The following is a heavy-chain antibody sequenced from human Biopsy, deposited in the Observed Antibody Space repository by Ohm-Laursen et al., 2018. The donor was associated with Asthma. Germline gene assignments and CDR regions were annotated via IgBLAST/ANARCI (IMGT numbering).Heavy chain of an antibody. CDR3: ARGPELDV. Sequence: SYTLSLTCYVYPGSFSGFFWTWIRQSPGKGLEWIGETNERGVTNNNPSLKSRVIISIDTFWNRVSLKLTSVTAADTAVYYCARGPELDVWGQGTTVTVSS. V-gene: IGHV4-34*01. CDR2: TNERGVT. CDR1: PGSFSGFF. J-gene: IGHJ6*02.